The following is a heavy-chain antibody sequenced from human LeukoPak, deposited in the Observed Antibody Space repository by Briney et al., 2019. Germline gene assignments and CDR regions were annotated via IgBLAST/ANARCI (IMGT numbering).Heavy chain of an antibody. CDR1: GGSFSGHY. V-gene: IGHV4-34*01. J-gene: IGHJ4*02. CDR2: INHSGST. D-gene: IGHD2-21*02. CDR3: ARGYRTYCGGDCYYY. Sequence: SETLSLTCAVYGGSFSGHYWSWIRQPPGKGLEWIGEINHSGSTNYNPSLKSRVTISVDTSKNQFSLKLSSVTAADTAVYYCARGYRTYCGGDCYYYWGQGTLVTVPS.